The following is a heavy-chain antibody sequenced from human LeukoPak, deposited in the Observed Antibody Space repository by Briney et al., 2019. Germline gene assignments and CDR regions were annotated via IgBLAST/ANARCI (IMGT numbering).Heavy chain of an antibody. Sequence: SETLSLTCAVHAGSFSGYYWSWIRQPPGKGLVGIGEINQSGSTNYNPSLKSRVTISVDTSKNQFSLKLGSVPAADTAVYYCASRATYYYDSSGYWGDYWGQGTLVTVSS. J-gene: IGHJ4*02. V-gene: IGHV4-34*01. CDR3: ASRATYYYDSSGYWGDY. CDR1: AGSFSGYY. D-gene: IGHD3-22*01. CDR2: INQSGST.